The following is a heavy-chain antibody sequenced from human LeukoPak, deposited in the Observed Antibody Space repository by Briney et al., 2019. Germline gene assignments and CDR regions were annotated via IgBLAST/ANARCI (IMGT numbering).Heavy chain of an antibody. J-gene: IGHJ6*02. CDR1: GFTVSSNY. CDR2: IYSGGST. Sequence: TGGSLRLSCAASGFTVSSNYMSWVRQAPGKGLEWVSVIYSGGSTYYADSVKGRFTISRDNSKNTLYLQMNSLRAEDTAVYYCARGKSEYSSSWYAMYYYGMDVWGQGTTVTVSS. CDR3: ARGKSEYSSSWYAMYYYGMDV. D-gene: IGHD6-13*01. V-gene: IGHV3-53*01.